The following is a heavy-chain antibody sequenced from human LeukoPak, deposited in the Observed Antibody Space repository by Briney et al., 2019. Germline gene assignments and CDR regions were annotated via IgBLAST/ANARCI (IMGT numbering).Heavy chain of an antibody. CDR1: GGSFSGYY. CDR2: INHSGST. J-gene: IGHJ5*02. D-gene: IGHD2-2*01. Sequence: SETLSLTCAVYGGSFSGYYWSWIRQPPGKGREWIGEINHSGSTNYNPSLKSRVTISVDTSKNQFYLKLSSATAADTAVYYCARVFVVVPAANNWFDPWGQGTLVTVSS. CDR3: ARVFVVVPAANNWFDP. V-gene: IGHV4-34*01.